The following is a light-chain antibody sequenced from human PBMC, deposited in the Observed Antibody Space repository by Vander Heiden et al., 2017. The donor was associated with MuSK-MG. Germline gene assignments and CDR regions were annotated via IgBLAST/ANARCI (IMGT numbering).Light chain of an antibody. V-gene: IGKV3-15*01. CDR2: DAS. CDR1: QSVGSD. J-gene: IGKJ5*01. CDR3: QHYGGT. Sequence: VLTLSPATLSVSPGERATLSCRASQSVGSDLAWYQQKPGQSPRLLIYDASTRITGVPARFSGSGSGTEFTLTITSLESEDSGTLYCQHYGGTFGQGTRVEIK.